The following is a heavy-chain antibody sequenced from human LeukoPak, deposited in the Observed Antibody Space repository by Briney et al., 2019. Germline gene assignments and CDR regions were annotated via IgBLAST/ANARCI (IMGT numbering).Heavy chain of an antibody. CDR2: IYSGGST. CDR3: ARGIWEVRQGVTPLVPFYP. CDR1: GFTFSRYW. D-gene: IGHD3-16*01. Sequence: GGSLRLSCAAFGFTFSRYWMSWVRQAPGKGLEWVSVIYSGGSTYYADSVKGRFTISRDNSKNTLYLQMNSLRAEDTAVYYCARGIWEVRQGVTPLVPFYPWGKRTPVTVSS. V-gene: IGHV3-53*01. J-gene: IGHJ5*02.